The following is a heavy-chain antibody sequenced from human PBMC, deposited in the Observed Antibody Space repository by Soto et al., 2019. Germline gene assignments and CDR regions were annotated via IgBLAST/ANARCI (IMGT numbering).Heavy chain of an antibody. CDR3: TKDKDRGGDTYPPFDY. V-gene: IGHV3-23*01. Sequence: EVQLLESGGGLVQPGGSLRLSCAASGLIFSDYAMSWVRQAPGQGLEWVASVSGSGDMTYYADSVKGRFTISRDNSKNTLHLQMNSLRAEDTAMYYCTKDKDRGGDTYPPFDYWGQGTLATVSS. D-gene: IGHD4-17*01. CDR1: GLIFSDYA. J-gene: IGHJ4*02. CDR2: VSGSGDMT.